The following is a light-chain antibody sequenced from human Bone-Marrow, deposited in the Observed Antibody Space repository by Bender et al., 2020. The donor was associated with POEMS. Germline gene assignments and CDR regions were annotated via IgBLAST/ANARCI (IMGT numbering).Light chain of an antibody. J-gene: IGLJ2*01. Sequence: QSALTQPASVSGSPGQTIAISCTGTSSDVGGYDSVSWYQQHAGKDPKLIIYDVSDRPSGVSNRFSGSKSGNTASRTISGLQADDEADYYCSSYTSISTLVFGGGTKVTVL. V-gene: IGLV2-14*03. CDR1: SSDVGGYDS. CDR2: DVS. CDR3: SSYTSISTLV.